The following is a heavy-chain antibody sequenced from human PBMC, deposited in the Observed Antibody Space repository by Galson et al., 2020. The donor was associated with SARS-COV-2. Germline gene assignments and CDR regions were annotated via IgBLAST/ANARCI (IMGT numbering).Heavy chain of an antibody. Sequence: GESLKISCAASGFTFNNYALSWVRQAPGKGLEWVSAISGSGDYRYYADSVKGRFTISRDNSQNTLFLQLNSLRGEDTAVYYCAKLGYDFWSGGAAYWVQGTQVTVSS. V-gene: IGHV3-23*01. CDR2: ISGSGDYR. J-gene: IGHJ4*01. D-gene: IGHD3-3*01. CDR3: AKLGYDFWSGGAAY. CDR1: GFTFNNYA.